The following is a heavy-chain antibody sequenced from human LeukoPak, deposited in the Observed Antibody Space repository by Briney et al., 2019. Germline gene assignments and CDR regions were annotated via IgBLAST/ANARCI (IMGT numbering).Heavy chain of an antibody. CDR1: GFTFEDYV. J-gene: IGHJ3*01. CDR3: TKDRTVDTDSYDAFDV. V-gene: IGHV3-9*01. D-gene: IGHD5-18*01. CDR2: ISWNSGRI. Sequence: GGSLRLSCAASGFTFEDYVVHWVRQRPGKGLEWVSSISWNSGRIDYADSVKGRFTISRDNAKNSLSLQMNSLRVEDTALYYCTKDRTVDTDSYDAFDVWGQGTMVLVSS.